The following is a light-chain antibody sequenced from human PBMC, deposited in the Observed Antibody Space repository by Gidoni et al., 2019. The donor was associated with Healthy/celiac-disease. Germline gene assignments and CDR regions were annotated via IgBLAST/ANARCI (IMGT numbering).Light chain of an antibody. J-gene: IGKJ3*01. CDR1: QGISSY. CDR2: AAS. Sequence: IQLTQSPSSLSASVGDRVTITCRASQGISSYLAWYQQKPGKALKLLIYAASTLQSGVPSRFSGSGAVTDFTLTICSLQPEDFATYYCQQLNSYPLVTFGPGTKVDIK. CDR3: QQLNSYPLVT. V-gene: IGKV1-9*01.